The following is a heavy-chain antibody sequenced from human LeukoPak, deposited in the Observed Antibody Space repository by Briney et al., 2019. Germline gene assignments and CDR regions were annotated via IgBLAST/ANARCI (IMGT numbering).Heavy chain of an antibody. V-gene: IGHV3-21*01. D-gene: IGHD3-3*01. Sequence: GGSLRLSCAASGFTFSSYSMTWVRQAPGKGLEWVSSISSSSSYIYYADSVKGRFTICRDNAESSLYLQMNSLRAEDTAVYYWSRDRIPITIFGVALYGMDVWGQGTTVTVSS. CDR2: ISSSSSYI. CDR1: GFTFSSYS. J-gene: IGHJ6*02. CDR3: SRDRIPITIFGVALYGMDV.